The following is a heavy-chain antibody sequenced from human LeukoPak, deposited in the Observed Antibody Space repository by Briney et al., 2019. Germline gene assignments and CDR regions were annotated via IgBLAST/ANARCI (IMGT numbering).Heavy chain of an antibody. D-gene: IGHD3-3*01. CDR3: GRVTIFSPSHYYGMDV. CDR2: IKANSGDT. CDR1: GYTFTDYY. J-gene: IGHJ6*02. Sequence: ASLKVSCKASGYTFTDYYIHWVRQAPGQGPEWMGWIKANSGDTNYAQKFQGRVTLTRDTSINTAYMEVNRLRSDDTAVYYCGRVTIFSPSHYYGMDVWGQGTAVTVSS. V-gene: IGHV1-2*02.